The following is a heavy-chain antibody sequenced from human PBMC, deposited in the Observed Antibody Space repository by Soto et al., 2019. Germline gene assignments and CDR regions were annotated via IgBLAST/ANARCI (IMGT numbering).Heavy chain of an antibody. V-gene: IGHV3-11*01. CDR2: ISSSGSTI. CDR3: ARDLPAATALGYYYYGMDV. Sequence: GGSLRLSCAASGFTFSDYYMSWIRQAPGKGLEWVSYISSSGSTIYYADSVKGLFTISRDNAKNSLYLQMNSLRAEDTAVYYCARDLPAATALGYYYYGMDVWGQGTTVTVSS. CDR1: GFTFSDYY. D-gene: IGHD2-2*01. J-gene: IGHJ6*02.